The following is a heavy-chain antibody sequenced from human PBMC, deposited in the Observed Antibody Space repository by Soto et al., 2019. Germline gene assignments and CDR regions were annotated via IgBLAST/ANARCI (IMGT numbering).Heavy chain of an antibody. V-gene: IGHV4-39*01. CDR3: ARHATPYSSSWYNWFDP. D-gene: IGHD6-13*01. Sequence: SETLSLTCTVSGGSISSSSYYWGWIRQPPGKGLEWIGSIYYSGSTYYNPSLKSRVTISVDTSKNQFSLKLSSVTAADTAVYYCARHATPYSSSWYNWFDPWAQRTLVTVSS. J-gene: IGHJ5*02. CDR1: GGSISSSSYY. CDR2: IYYSGST.